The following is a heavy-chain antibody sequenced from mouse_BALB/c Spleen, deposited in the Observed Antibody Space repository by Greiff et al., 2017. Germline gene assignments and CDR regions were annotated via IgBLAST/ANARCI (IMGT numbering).Heavy chain of an antibody. D-gene: IGHD2-4*01. V-gene: IGHV5-6-5*01. Sequence: EVKVEESGGGLVKPGGSLKLSCAASGFTFSSYAMSWVRQTPEKRLEWVASISSGGSTYYPDSVKGRFTISRDNARNILYLQMSSLRSEDTAMYYCARGLYDYGAYWGQGTLVTVSA. CDR2: ISSGGST. J-gene: IGHJ3*01. CDR3: ARGLYDYGAY. CDR1: GFTFSSYA.